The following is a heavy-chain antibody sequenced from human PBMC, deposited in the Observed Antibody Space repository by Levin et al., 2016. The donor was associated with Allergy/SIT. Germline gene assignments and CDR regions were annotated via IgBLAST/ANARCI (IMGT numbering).Heavy chain of an antibody. CDR2: ISGSGGST. V-gene: IGHV3-23*01. Sequence: GESLKISCAASGFTFSSYAMSWVRQAPGKGLEWVSAISGSGGSTYYADSVKGRFTISRDNSKNTLYLQMNSLRAEDTAVYYCVRRYCSSTSCPGRFDPWGQGTLVTVSS. D-gene: IGHD2-2*01. J-gene: IGHJ5*02. CDR1: GFTFSSYA. CDR3: VRRYCSSTSCPGRFDP.